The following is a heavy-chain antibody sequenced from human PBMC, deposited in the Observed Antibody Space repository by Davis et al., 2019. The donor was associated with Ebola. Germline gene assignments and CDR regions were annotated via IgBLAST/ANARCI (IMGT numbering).Heavy chain of an antibody. D-gene: IGHD3-16*01. CDR1: GGTFSSYA. CDR2: IIPIFGTA. V-gene: IGHV1-69*13. J-gene: IGHJ5*02. Sequence: SVTVSCKASGGTFSSYAISWVRQAPGQGLEWMGGIIPIFGTANYAQKFQGRVTITADESTSTAYMELSSLRSEDTAVYYCARDRLGFGGVMAWGQGTLVTVSS. CDR3: ARDRLGFGGVMA.